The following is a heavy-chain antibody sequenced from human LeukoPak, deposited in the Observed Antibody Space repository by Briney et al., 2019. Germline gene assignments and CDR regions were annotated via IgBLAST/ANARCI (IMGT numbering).Heavy chain of an antibody. Sequence: PGGSLRLSCAASGFTFSSYEMNWVRQAPGKGLEWVSSITSGSSYIYYADSVKGRLTISRDNAKNSLYLQMNSLRAEDTAVYYCARDPYSGSYGNYYYYFMDVWGKGTTVTISS. CDR1: GFTFSSYE. J-gene: IGHJ6*03. CDR3: ARDPYSGSYGNYYYYFMDV. D-gene: IGHD1-26*01. CDR2: ITSGSSYI. V-gene: IGHV3-21*01.